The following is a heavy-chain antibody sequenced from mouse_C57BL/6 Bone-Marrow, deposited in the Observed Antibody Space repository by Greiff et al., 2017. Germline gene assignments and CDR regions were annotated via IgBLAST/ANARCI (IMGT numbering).Heavy chain of an antibody. CDR3: ARYGNYSYYFDY. D-gene: IGHD2-1*01. V-gene: IGHV7-3*01. CDR1: GFTFTDYY. J-gene: IGHJ2*01. CDR2: IRNKANGYTT. Sequence: EVKLVESGGGLVQPGGSLSLSCAASGFTFTDYYMSWVRQPPGKALEWLGFIRNKANGYTTEYSASVKGRFTISRDNSQSILYLQMNALRAEDSATYCCARYGNYSYYFDYWGQGTTLTVSS.